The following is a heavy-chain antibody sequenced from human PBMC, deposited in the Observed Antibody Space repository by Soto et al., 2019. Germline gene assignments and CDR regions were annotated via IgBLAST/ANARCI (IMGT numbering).Heavy chain of an antibody. Sequence: TSETLSLTCTVSGGSISNYYWSWIRQPAGKGLEWIGRIYASGVTNYNPSLKGRVTMSVDKSKNQFSLKLTSVTAADTAVYYRARDHVWGQGTLVTVSS. J-gene: IGHJ4*02. CDR2: IYASGVT. V-gene: IGHV4-4*07. CDR1: GGSISNYY. CDR3: ARDHV.